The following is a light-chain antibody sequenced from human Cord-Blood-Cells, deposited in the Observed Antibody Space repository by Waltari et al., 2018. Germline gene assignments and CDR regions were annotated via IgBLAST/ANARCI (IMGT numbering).Light chain of an antibody. V-gene: IGKV1-39*01. CDR1: QSISSY. CDR3: QQSYSTPYT. CDR2: AAS. Sequence: DIQMTQSTSSLSASVGDRVTITCRASQSISSYLNWYQQKPGKATNLLIYAASSMQSGVPSRFSGSRSGTDVTLTISSLQPEDFAAYYCQQSYSTPYTFGQGTKLEIK. J-gene: IGKJ2*01.